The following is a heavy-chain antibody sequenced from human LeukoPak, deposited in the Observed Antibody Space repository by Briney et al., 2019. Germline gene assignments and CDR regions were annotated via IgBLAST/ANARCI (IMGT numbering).Heavy chain of an antibody. CDR1: GFTFSSYA. J-gene: IGHJ4*02. D-gene: IGHD1-26*01. V-gene: IGHV3-30*04. CDR3: ARDGRGYLSDFDY. Sequence: GGSLRLSCAASGFTFSSYAMHWVRQAPGKGLEWLAVISYDGSNKYYADSVKGRFTISRDNSKNTLYLQMNSLRAEDTAVYYCARDGRGYLSDFDYWGQGTLVTVSS. CDR2: ISYDGSNK.